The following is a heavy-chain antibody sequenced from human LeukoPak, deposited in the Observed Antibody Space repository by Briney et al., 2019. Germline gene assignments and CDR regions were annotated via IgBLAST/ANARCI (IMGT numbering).Heavy chain of an antibody. D-gene: IGHD2-15*01. CDR2: INHSGST. J-gene: IGHJ4*02. Sequence: SETLPLTCAVYGGSFSGYYWSWIRQPPGKWLEWIGEINHSGSTNYNPSLKSRVTISVDTSKNQFSLKLSSVTAADTAVYYCARRRHCSGGSCPSHFDYWGQGTLVTVSS. V-gene: IGHV4-34*01. CDR1: GGSFSGYY. CDR3: ARRRHCSGGSCPSHFDY.